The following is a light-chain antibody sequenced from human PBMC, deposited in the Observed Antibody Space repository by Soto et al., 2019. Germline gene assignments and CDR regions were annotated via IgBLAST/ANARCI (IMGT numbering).Light chain of an antibody. CDR1: QSVRSN. CDR3: QQYNNWPPIT. Sequence: EIVMTNSPPTMYVSPGERATLSCTASQSVRSNLAWYQQKPGQAPRLLIYGASTRATGIPARFSGSGSGTEFTLTVSSLQSEDFAVYYCQQYNNWPPITFGQGTRLEI. J-gene: IGKJ5*01. CDR2: GAS. V-gene: IGKV3-15*01.